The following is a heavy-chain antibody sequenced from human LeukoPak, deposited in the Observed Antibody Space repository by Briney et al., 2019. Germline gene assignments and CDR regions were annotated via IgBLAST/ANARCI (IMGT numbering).Heavy chain of an antibody. D-gene: IGHD1-26*01. CDR3: TTRTHEGPHSGSYRFDY. J-gene: IGHJ4*02. CDR2: IKSKTDGGTT. V-gene: IGHV3-15*01. CDR1: GSTFSNAW. Sequence: PGGSLRLSCAASGSTFSNAWMSWVRQAPGKGLEWVGRIKSKTDGGTTDYAAPVKGRFTISRDDSKNTLYLQMNSLKTEDTAVYYCTTRTHEGPHSGSYRFDYWGQGTLVTVSS.